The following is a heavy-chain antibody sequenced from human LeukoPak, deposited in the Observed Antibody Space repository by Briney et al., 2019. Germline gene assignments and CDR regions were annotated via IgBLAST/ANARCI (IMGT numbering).Heavy chain of an antibody. CDR3: ARGGSSSWYFWNWFDP. D-gene: IGHD6-13*01. CDR2: INHSGST. CDR1: GFTFSRYW. J-gene: IGHJ5*02. Sequence: GSLRLSCAASGFTFSRYWMSWIRQPPGKGLEWIGEINHSGSTNYNPSLKSRVTISVDTSKNQFSLKLSSVTAADTAVYYCARGGSSSWYFWNWFDPWGQGTLVTVSS. V-gene: IGHV4-34*01.